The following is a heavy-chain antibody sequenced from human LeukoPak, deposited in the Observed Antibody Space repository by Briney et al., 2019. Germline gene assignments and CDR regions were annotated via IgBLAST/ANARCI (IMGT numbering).Heavy chain of an antibody. V-gene: IGHV4-34*01. J-gene: IGHJ5*02. D-gene: IGHD3-22*01. Sequence: PSETLSLNCAVYGGSFSGYYWSWIRQPPGNGLEWIGEINHSGSTNYNPSLKSRVTISVDTSKNQFSLKLSSVTAADTAVYYCARGSIYSYYDSSGYYLNWFDPWGQGTLVTVSS. CDR3: ARGSIYSYYDSSGYYLNWFDP. CDR2: INHSGST. CDR1: GGSFSGYY.